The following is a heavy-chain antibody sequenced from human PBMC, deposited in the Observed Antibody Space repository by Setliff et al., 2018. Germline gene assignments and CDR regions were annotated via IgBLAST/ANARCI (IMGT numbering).Heavy chain of an antibody. Sequence: SVKVSCKASGGTFKNYGISWVRQAPGQGLEWMGGIIPIFGTTNYAQEFQGRVTIITDESTSTAYMELSSLRFEDTAVYYCAREGVDTRSSTDYRYYMDLWGKGTTVTVSS. CDR2: IIPIFGTT. J-gene: IGHJ6*03. CDR3: AREGVDTRSSTDYRYYMDL. CDR1: GGTFKNYG. D-gene: IGHD5-18*01. V-gene: IGHV1-69*05.